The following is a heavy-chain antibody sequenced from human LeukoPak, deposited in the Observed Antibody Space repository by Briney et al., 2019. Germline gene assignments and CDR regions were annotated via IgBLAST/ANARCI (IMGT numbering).Heavy chain of an antibody. D-gene: IGHD2-15*01. CDR3: ARGWYGAPRSTFDI. V-gene: IGHV4-4*02. CDR1: GGSISSSNW. Sequence: PSGTLSLTCAVSGGSISSSNWWSWVRQPPGKGLEWIGEIYHSGSTNYNPSLKSRVAISVDKSKNQFSLKLSSVTAADTAVYYCARGWYGAPRSTFDIWGQGTMVTVSS. CDR2: IYHSGST. J-gene: IGHJ3*02.